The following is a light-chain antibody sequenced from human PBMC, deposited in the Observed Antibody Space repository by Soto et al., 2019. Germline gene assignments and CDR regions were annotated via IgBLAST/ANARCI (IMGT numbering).Light chain of an antibody. CDR1: SSDVGSYNL. V-gene: IGLV2-23*02. J-gene: IGLJ1*01. CDR3: CSYAGSSTYV. CDR2: EVS. Sequence: QSVLTQPASVSGSPGQSITISCTETSSDVGSYNLVSWYQQHPGKAPKVMIYEVSKRPSGVPNRFSGSKSGNTASLTISGLQAEDEADYYCCSYAGSSTYVFGTGTKVTVL.